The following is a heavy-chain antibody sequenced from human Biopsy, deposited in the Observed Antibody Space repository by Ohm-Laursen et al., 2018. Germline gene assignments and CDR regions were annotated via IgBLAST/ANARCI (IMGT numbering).Heavy chain of an antibody. Sequence: SDTLSLTCAVYGESFNGYYWSWIRQTPGKGLEWIGEINHSGRTNYNPSLKSRVTISVDTSKNQFSLKLRSVTAADTAVYYCVRDVDYYDPYHYYALDVWGQGTTVTVSS. D-gene: IGHD3-22*01. CDR3: VRDVDYYDPYHYYALDV. CDR1: GESFNGYY. CDR2: INHSGRT. J-gene: IGHJ6*02. V-gene: IGHV4-34*01.